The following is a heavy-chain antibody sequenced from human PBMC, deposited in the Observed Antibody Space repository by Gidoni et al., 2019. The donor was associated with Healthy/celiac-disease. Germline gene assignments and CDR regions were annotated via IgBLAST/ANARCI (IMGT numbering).Heavy chain of an antibody. J-gene: IGHJ3*02. CDR2: INHSGST. CDR1: GGSFSGYY. CDR3: AREASDYDFWSGYPDAFDI. Sequence: VQLQRWGAGLLKPSETLSLTCAVYGGSFSGYYWSWIRQPPGKGLEWIGEINHSGSTNYNPSLKSRVTISVDTSKNQFSLKLSSVTAADTAVYYCAREASDYDFWSGYPDAFDIWGQGTMVTVSS. D-gene: IGHD3-3*01. V-gene: IGHV4-34*01.